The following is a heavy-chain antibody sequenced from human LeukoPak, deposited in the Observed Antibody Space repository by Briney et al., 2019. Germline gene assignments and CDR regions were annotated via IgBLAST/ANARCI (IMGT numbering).Heavy chain of an antibody. CDR1: GGSISSSSYY. V-gene: IGHV4-39*01. CDR3: ASVRGGTAFDY. J-gene: IGHJ4*02. CDR2: IYYSGST. Sequence: PSETLSLTCTASGGSISSSSYYWGWIRQPPGKGLEWIGSIYYSGSTYYNPSLKSRVTISVGTSRNQFSLKLSSVTAADTAIYYCASVRGGTAFDYWGQGTLVTVSS. D-gene: IGHD1-7*01.